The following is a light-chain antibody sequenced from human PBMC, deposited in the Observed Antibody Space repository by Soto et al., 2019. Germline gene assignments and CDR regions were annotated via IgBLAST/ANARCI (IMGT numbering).Light chain of an antibody. CDR1: SSNIGSNY. CDR3: GTWDNSVSPWV. V-gene: IGLV1-51*01. CDR2: DDD. J-gene: IGLJ3*02. Sequence: QSVLTQPPSVSAAPGQKVTISCSGSSSNIGSNYVSWYQQLPGAAPKLLIYDDDKRPSGIPDRFSGSKSGTSATLGITGLQTGDEGAYYCGTWDNSVSPWVFGGGTKLTVL.